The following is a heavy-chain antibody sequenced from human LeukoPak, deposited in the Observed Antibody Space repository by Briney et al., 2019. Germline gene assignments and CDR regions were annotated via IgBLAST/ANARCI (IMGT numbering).Heavy chain of an antibody. J-gene: IGHJ4*02. Sequence: GGSLRLSCAASGFTFSSYAMSWVRQAPGKGLEWVSAISGSGGSTYYADSVKGRFTISRDNSKNTLYLQMNSLRAEDTAVYYRAKTRAAGTFYFDYWGQGTLVTVSS. CDR2: ISGSGGST. D-gene: IGHD6-13*01. CDR3: AKTRAAGTFYFDY. V-gene: IGHV3-23*01. CDR1: GFTFSSYA.